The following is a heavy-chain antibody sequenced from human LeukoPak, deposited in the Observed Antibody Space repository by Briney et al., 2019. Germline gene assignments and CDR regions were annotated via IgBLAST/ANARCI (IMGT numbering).Heavy chain of an antibody. CDR2: ISGSGGST. J-gene: IGHJ4*02. V-gene: IGHV3-23*01. CDR3: ARVEDYDILTGFDY. CDR1: GFTFSSYG. D-gene: IGHD3-9*01. Sequence: GGSLRLSCAVSGFTFSSYGMSWVRQAPGKGLEWVSAISGSGGSTYYADSVKGRFTISRDNSKNTLYLQMNSLRAEDTAVYYCARVEDYDILTGFDYWGQGTLVTVSS.